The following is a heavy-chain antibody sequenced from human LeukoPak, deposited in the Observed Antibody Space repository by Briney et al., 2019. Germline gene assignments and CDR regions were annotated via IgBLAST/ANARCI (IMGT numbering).Heavy chain of an antibody. CDR1: GGSFSGYY. J-gene: IGHJ4*02. D-gene: IGHD3-22*01. CDR2: INHSGGT. Sequence: PSETLSLTCAVYGGSFSGYYWSWIRQPPGKGLEWIGEINHSGGTNYNPSLKSRVTISVDTSKNQFSLKLSSVTAADTAVYYCARVGYYYDSSGSDYWGQGTLVTVSS. V-gene: IGHV4-34*01. CDR3: ARVGYYYDSSGSDY.